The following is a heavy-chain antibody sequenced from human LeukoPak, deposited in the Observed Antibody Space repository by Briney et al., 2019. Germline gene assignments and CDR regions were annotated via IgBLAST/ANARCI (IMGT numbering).Heavy chain of an antibody. CDR2: MNPNSGTT. Sequence: GASVNVSCKASGYTFTGYYMHWVRQAAGQGLEWMGWMNPNSGTTGYAQKFQGRITMTRNTSINTAYMHLSSLTSDDTAVYYCTRDRSYPIWYFDLWGRGTLVTVSS. CDR3: TRDRSYPIWYFDL. CDR1: GYTFTGYY. J-gene: IGHJ2*01. V-gene: IGHV1-8*02.